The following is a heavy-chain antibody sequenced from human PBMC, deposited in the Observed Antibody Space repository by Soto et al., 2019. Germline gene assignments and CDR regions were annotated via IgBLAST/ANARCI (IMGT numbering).Heavy chain of an antibody. CDR1: GDSISGGASF. CDR2: VYYSGSS. J-gene: IGHJ5*02. V-gene: IGHV4-31*03. D-gene: IGHD2-2*01. CDR3: AKLYCTSSTCYFPGWFDP. Sequence: SENLSLTCTVSGDSISGGASFWSWIRQPPGKGLEWIANVYYSGSSYYNPSLKSRLTISVDTTKNQFSLQLKSMTAADTAVYYCAKLYCTSSTCYFPGWFDPCGQGTLVTISS.